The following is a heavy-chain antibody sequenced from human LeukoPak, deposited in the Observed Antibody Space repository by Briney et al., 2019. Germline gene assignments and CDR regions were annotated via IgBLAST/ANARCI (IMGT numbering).Heavy chain of an antibody. Sequence: GGSLRLSCAASVLIFRNYATGCGRHAPGKGLESVSNISVIGYNAYFADSRKGRFPISRDNSKSLRFLKMHSLPADDARIYIGGKVGGTNHYYYMDVWGKGTTVTVSS. CDR3: GKVGGTNHYYYMDV. CDR2: ISVIGYNA. J-gene: IGHJ6*03. CDR1: VLIFRNYA. V-gene: IGHV3-23*01. D-gene: IGHD3-16*01.